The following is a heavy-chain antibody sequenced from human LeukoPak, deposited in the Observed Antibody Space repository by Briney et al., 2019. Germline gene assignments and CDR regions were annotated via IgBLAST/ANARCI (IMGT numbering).Heavy chain of an antibody. J-gene: IGHJ4*02. CDR3: ARVRGYSYGYLDY. D-gene: IGHD5-18*01. CDR2: VNHSGST. V-gene: IGHV4-34*01. Sequence: SETLSLTCAVYGGSFSGYYWSWIRQPPGKGLEWIGEVNHSGSTNYNPSLKSRVTISVDTSKNQFSLKLSSVTAADTAVYYCARVRGYSYGYLDYWGQGTLVTVSS. CDR1: GGSFSGYY.